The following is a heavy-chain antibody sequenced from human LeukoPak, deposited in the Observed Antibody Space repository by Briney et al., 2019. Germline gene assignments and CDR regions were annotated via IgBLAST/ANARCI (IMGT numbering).Heavy chain of an antibody. CDR1: GLTFSDYS. J-gene: IGHJ4*02. CDR2: ISAGGGST. Sequence: GGSLRLSCKASGLTFSDYSMTWARQAPGKGLFWVSGISAGGGSTYYADSVKGRFTISRDNSRNTLYLQMNSLRAEDTAVYYCAKDAAGPEYWGQGTLVTVSS. CDR3: AKDAAGPEY. D-gene: IGHD6-13*01. V-gene: IGHV3-23*01.